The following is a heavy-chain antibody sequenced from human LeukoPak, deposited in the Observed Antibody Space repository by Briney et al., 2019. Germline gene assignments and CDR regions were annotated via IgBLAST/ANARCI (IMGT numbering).Heavy chain of an antibody. D-gene: IGHD1-26*01. Sequence: GGSLRLSCAASGFSFSSYSMIWVRQAPGKGLEWVSSISSASTYKFYADSVKGRFTVSRDNARNSLYLQMNSLRAEDTAVYYCARSRELYYWGQGTLVTVSS. V-gene: IGHV3-21*01. CDR2: ISSASTYK. CDR3: ARSRELYY. J-gene: IGHJ4*02. CDR1: GFSFSSYS.